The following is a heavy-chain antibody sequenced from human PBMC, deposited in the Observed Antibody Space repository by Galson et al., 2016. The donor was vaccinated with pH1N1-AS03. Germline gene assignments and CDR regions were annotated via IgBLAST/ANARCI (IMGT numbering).Heavy chain of an antibody. D-gene: IGHD6-19*01. CDR2: INPGGRGL. CDR3: ARFGKNGWDLDS. V-gene: IGHV3-7*03. CDR1: GFTFSIYW. J-gene: IGHJ4*02. Sequence: SLRLSCAAPGFTFSIYWMTWVRQTPGKGLEWVATINPGGRGLYYADSLQGRFSISRDDAKNSLYLQMSSLRVDDTAVYYYARFGKNGWDLDSWGQGTLVSVSS.